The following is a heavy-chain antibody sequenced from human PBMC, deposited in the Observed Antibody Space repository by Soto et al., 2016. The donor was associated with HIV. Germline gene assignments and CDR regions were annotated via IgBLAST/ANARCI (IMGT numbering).Heavy chain of an antibody. J-gene: IGHJ4*02. V-gene: IGHV3-74*01. Sequence: EVQLVESGGGLVQPGGSLRLSCVASGFTFSKYWMHWVRQAPGKGLVWVSRINSDGSRTSYADSVEGRFTISRDNAKNTLYLQMNSLRAEDTAVYYCARGGEYYDILTGYWGQGTLVTVSS. D-gene: IGHD3-9*01. CDR2: INSDGSRT. CDR1: GFTFSKYW. CDR3: ARGGEYYDILTGY.